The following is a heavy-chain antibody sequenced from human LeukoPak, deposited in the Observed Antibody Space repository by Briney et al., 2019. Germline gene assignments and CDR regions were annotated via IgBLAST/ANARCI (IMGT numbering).Heavy chain of an antibody. V-gene: IGHV3-23*01. D-gene: IGHD3-3*01. CDR2: INGNGGST. Sequence: GGSLRLSCAASGFTLSSYVMSWVRQAPGEGLEWVSGINGNGGSTYYADSVRGRFTISRDNSKSTLYLQMNTLRAADTAVYYCTIEPRQKRGVNTYCGHGTLVTVSS. CDR1: GFTLSSYV. J-gene: IGHJ4*01. CDR3: TIEPRQKRGVNTY.